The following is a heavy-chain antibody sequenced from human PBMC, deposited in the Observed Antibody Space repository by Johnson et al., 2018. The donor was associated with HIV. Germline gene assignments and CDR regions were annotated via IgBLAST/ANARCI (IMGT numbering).Heavy chain of an antibody. D-gene: IGHD3-10*01. J-gene: IGHJ3*02. V-gene: IGHV3-23*04. CDR2: ISGSGGST. CDR1: GFTFSSYA. CDR3: TTDLELAGLWFGELWDDAFDI. Sequence: EVHLVESGGGVVQPGGSLRLSCAASGFTFSSYAMSWVRQAPGKGLEWVSAISGSGGSTYYADSVKGRFTISRDNSKNTLYLQMNSLKTEDTAVYYCTTDLELAGLWFGELWDDAFDIWGQGTMVTVSS.